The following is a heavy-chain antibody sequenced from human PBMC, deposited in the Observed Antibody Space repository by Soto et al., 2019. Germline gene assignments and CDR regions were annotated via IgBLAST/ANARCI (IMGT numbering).Heavy chain of an antibody. CDR1: GYTFTAYY. CDR3: ARDRTDSGYYTNWLDP. D-gene: IGHD3-22*01. J-gene: IGHJ5*02. Sequence: ASVKVSCKASGYTFTAYYIHWVRQAPGQGLGWVGRIIPIFGATNYAQNLQGRVTISADKSTLTSYMELHSLTSDDTALYYCARDRTDSGYYTNWLDPWGQGTQVTVSS. CDR2: IIPIFGAT. V-gene: IGHV1-2*02.